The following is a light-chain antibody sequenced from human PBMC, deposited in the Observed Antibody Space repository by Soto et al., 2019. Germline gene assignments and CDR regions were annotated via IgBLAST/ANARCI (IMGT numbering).Light chain of an antibody. CDR2: DVS. V-gene: IGLV2-14*01. Sequence: QSALTLPAPVSGSPGQSITISCTGTSSDVGGYNYVSWYQQHPGKAPKLMIYDVSNRPSGVSNRFSGSKSGNTASLTISGLQAEDEADYYCSSYSSSSTLVFGGGTKLTVL. CDR1: SSDVGGYNY. CDR3: SSYSSSSTLV. J-gene: IGLJ2*01.